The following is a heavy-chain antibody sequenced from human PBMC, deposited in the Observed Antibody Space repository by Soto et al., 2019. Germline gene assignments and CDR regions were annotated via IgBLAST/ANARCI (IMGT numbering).Heavy chain of an antibody. J-gene: IGHJ4*02. CDR1: GFTFSTYA. CDR3: AKDSFINLRGYDSY. D-gene: IGHD5-12*01. CDR2: IIGSGDST. Sequence: XGSLILSCAASGFTFSTYAMIWVRQAPGKGLDWVSAIIGSGDSTYYADSVKGRFTISRDNSKNTLYLQMSSLRAEDTAIYYCAKDSFINLRGYDSYWGQETLVTVS. V-gene: IGHV3-23*01.